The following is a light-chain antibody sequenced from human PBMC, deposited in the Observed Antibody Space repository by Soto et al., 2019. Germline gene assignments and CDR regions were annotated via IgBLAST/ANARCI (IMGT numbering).Light chain of an antibody. Sequence: QSVLTQPASVSGSPGQSITISCTGSGSDVGSYYLVSWYQHHPGKAPKLMIYEGSKRPSGVSSRFSGSKSGNTASLTISGLQAEDEADYYCSSYARSGSVVFGGGTKLTVL. CDR1: GSDVGSYYL. V-gene: IGLV2-23*03. CDR3: SSYARSGSVV. J-gene: IGLJ2*01. CDR2: EGS.